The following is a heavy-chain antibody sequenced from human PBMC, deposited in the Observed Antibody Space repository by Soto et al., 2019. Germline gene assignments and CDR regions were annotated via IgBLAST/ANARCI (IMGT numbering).Heavy chain of an antibody. V-gene: IGHV1-18*01. D-gene: IGHD5-12*01. CDR2: ISGYSGNT. J-gene: IGHJ4*02. Sequence: QVRLVQSGGEVKKPGASVKVSCKASGYTFSNYGMSWVRQAPGQGLEWMGWISGYSGNTNYTQTFQDRDAMTTATPTTTAYTELRSLSSDDTAVLYCVMLIGGYDWCLVHWGQGTLVTVSS. CDR3: VMLIGGYDWCLVH. CDR1: GYTFSNYG.